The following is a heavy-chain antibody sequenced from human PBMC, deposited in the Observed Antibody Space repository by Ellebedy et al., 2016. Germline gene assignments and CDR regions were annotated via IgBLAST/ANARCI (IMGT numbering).Heavy chain of an antibody. D-gene: IGHD1-20*01. Sequence: ASVKVSCXVSTYTLSELSMHWVRQAPGKGLEWMGGYDPESGEIVYAQKFRGRVTMTEDRSIDTVYMELRSLRPEDTATYYCVTEGVEGIPGKYLWGRGTRVSVSS. CDR3: VTEGVEGIPGKYL. J-gene: IGHJ4*02. V-gene: IGHV1-24*01. CDR1: TYTLSELS. CDR2: YDPESGEI.